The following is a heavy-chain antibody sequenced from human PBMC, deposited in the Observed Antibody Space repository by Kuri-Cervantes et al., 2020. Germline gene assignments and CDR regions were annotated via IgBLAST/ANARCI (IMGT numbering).Heavy chain of an antibody. CDR3: AREIMVGWLQHTYGMDV. Sequence: GESLKISCAGSGFTFSSYGMHWVRQAPGKGLEWVAVISYDGSNKYYADSVKGRFTISRDNSKSALYLQMNSQRAEDTAVYYCAREIMVGWLQHTYGMDVWGQGTTVTVSS. V-gene: IGHV3-30*03. CDR2: ISYDGSNK. CDR1: GFTFSSYG. J-gene: IGHJ6*02. D-gene: IGHD5-24*01.